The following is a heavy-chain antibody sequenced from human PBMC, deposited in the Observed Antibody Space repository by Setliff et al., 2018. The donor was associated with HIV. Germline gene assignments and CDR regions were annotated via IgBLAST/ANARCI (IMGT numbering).Heavy chain of an antibody. CDR3: ARDRKVLYGQGLDSYMDV. V-gene: IGHV4-4*08. J-gene: IGHJ6*04. Sequence: SETLSLTCSVSGVFLETYYWTWVRQSPGTGLEWIGFSQTTGNTKYNPSLRRRVSIFFDSSKNQFSLSLQSVTAADSAVYYCARDRKVLYGQGLDSYMDVWGKGATVTVSS. CDR1: GVFLETYY. D-gene: IGHD3-10*01. CDR2: SQTTGNT.